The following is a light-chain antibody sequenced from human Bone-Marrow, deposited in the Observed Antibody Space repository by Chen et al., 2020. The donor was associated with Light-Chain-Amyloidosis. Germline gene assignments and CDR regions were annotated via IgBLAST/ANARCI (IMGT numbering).Light chain of an antibody. CDR3: TSYAGGNNFV. Sequence: QPALTQPPSASGSPGPSVTISCTGTSSDVGGYDHVSWYQQHPGKAPKLIINEVTERPSGVPDRFSGSKSGNTASLTVSGLQAEDEADYFCTSYAGGNNFVFGTGTKVTVL. J-gene: IGLJ1*01. V-gene: IGLV2-8*01. CDR1: SSDVGGYDH. CDR2: EVT.